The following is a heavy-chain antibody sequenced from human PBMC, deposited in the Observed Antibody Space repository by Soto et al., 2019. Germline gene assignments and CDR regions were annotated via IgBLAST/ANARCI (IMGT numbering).Heavy chain of an antibody. V-gene: IGHV3-15*01. D-gene: IGHD6-13*01. CDR3: TTALLSSSWYVGYYYYYMDV. CDR2: IKSKTDGGTT. Sequence: GGALRLSCAASGFTFSKAWMSWVRQAPGKGLEWVGRIKSKTDGGTTDYAAPVKGRFTISRDDSKNTLYLQMNSLKTEDTAVYYCTTALLSSSWYVGYYYYYMDVWGKGTTVTVSS. CDR1: GFTFSKAW. J-gene: IGHJ6*03.